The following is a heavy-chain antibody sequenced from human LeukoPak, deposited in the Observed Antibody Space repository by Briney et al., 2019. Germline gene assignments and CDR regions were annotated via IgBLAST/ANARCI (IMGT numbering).Heavy chain of an antibody. D-gene: IGHD3-10*01. V-gene: IGHV3-30*18. J-gene: IGHJ6*02. CDR3: AKDLRCGEISSWIGMDV. CDR2: ISYDGSNK. CDR1: GFTFSSYG. Sequence: GGSLRLSCAASGFTFSSYGMHWVRQAPGKGLEWVAVISYDGSNKYYADSVKGRFTISRDNSKNTLYLQMNSLRGEDTAVYYCAKDLRCGEISSWIGMDVWGQGTTVTVSS.